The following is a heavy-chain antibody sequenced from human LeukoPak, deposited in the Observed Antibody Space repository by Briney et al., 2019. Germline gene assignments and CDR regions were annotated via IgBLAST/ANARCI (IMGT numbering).Heavy chain of an antibody. CDR1: GFSLSTYC. CDR2: ISNDGIYK. J-gene: IGHJ6*02. CDR3: ARDCGGNSGHYYDMDV. Sequence: GGSLRLSCAASGFSLSTYCMHWVRQAPGKGLEWVAVISNDGIYKSYIDSVKGRFTISRYNSKNTLKLQMNTLRAEDTAMYFCARDCGGNSGHYYDMDVWGQGTTVTVSS. D-gene: IGHD4-23*01. V-gene: IGHV3-30-3*01.